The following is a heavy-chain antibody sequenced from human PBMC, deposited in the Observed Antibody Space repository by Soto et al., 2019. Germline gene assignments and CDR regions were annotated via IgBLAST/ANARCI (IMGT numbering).Heavy chain of an antibody. D-gene: IGHD3-22*01. J-gene: IGHJ4*02. Sequence: QVQLVQSGAGVRKLGPSVRVSGKAPDTSFATYPLNWWRKPPENGLEGRGMINPSVGSTSHAQKFQGRVTMTRDTSTSTVYLDLSSLRSEDTTIYYCARESAGRSVFESSGDFDYWGQGTLVTVSS. CDR2: INPSVGST. V-gene: IGHV1-46*01. CDR3: ARESAGRSVFESSGDFDY. CDR1: DTSFATYP.